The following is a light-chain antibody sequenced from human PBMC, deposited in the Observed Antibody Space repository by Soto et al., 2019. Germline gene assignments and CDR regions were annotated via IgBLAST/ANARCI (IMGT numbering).Light chain of an antibody. CDR3: QQRSNWPPIT. CDR1: QSVSSSY. J-gene: IGKJ1*01. V-gene: IGKV3D-20*02. CDR2: GAS. Sequence: EIVLAQCRGTLSLSTGARASLSSRSSQSVSSSYLAWYQQKPGQAPRLIIYGASSRATGIPDRFSGSGSGTDFTLTISSLEPEDFAVYYCQQRSNWPPITFGQGTKVDIK.